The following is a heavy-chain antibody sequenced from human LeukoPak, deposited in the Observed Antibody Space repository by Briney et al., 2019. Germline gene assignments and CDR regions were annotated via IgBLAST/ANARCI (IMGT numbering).Heavy chain of an antibody. CDR2: INHSGST. CDR3: ARGYYYDSSGYYREYYFDQ. D-gene: IGHD3-22*01. CDR1: GGSFSGYY. Sequence: PSETLSLTCAVYGGSFSGYYWSWIRQPPGKGLEWIGEINHSGSTNYNPSLKSRVTISVDTSKNQFSLKLSSVTAADTAVYYCARGYYYDSSGYYREYYFDQWGQGTLVTVSS. V-gene: IGHV4-34*01. J-gene: IGHJ4*02.